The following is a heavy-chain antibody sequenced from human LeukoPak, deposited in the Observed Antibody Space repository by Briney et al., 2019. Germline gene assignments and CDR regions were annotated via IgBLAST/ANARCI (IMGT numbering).Heavy chain of an antibody. V-gene: IGHV1-18*01. CDR1: TYSFTRYG. CDR2: ISAYNVNT. Sequence: ASVNVSCMASTYSFTRYGFSWVRQPAGQGLEWVGWISAYNVNTNDAEKLQGRVTIINDTSTSTAYMELRRLRADDTAVYYCARAPSSGFGDNWGQGTLVTVSS. CDR3: ARAPSSGFGDN. J-gene: IGHJ4*02. D-gene: IGHD6-19*01.